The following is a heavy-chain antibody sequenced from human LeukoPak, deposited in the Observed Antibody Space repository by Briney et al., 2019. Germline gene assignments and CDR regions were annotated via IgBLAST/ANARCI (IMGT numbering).Heavy chain of an antibody. D-gene: IGHD6-13*01. CDR1: GFTFSSYA. CDR2: ISGSGGST. V-gene: IGHV3-23*01. CDR3: AKDGLAAAGPLPYDAFDI. J-gene: IGHJ3*02. Sequence: PGGSLRPSCAASGFTFSSYAMSWVRQAPGKGLEWVSAISGSGGSTYYADSVKGRFTISRDNSKNTLYLQMNSLRAEDTAVYYCAKDGLAAAGPLPYDAFDIWGQGTMVTVSS.